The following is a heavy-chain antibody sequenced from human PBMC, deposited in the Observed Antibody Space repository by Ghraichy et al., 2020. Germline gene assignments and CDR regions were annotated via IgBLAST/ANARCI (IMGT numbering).Heavy chain of an antibody. D-gene: IGHD2-15*01. Sequence: GSLRLSCAASGFTFSSYGMHWVRQAPGKGLEWVAVIWYDGSNKYYADSVKGRFTISRDNSKNTLYLQMNSLRAEDTAVYYCAREQVLILYDAFDIWGQGTMVTVSS. J-gene: IGHJ3*02. CDR2: IWYDGSNK. CDR1: GFTFSSYG. V-gene: IGHV3-33*01. CDR3: AREQVLILYDAFDI.